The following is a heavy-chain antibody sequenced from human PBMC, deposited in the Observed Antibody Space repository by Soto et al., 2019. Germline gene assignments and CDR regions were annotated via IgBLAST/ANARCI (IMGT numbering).Heavy chain of an antibody. D-gene: IGHD3-3*01. CDR1: GDSVSSNSAA. Sequence: SQTLSLTCAISGDSVSSNSAAWNWIRQSPSRGLEWLGRTYYRSKWYNDYAVSVKSRITINPGTSKNQFSLQLNSVTPEDTAVYYCARDGLGPYDFWSGYDAFDIWGQGTMVTVSS. J-gene: IGHJ3*02. V-gene: IGHV6-1*01. CDR2: TYYRSKWYN. CDR3: ARDGLGPYDFWSGYDAFDI.